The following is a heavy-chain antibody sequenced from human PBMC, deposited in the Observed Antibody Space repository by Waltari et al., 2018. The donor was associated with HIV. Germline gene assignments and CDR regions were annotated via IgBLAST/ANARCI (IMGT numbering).Heavy chain of an antibody. CDR2: IDWDDDK. CDR1: GFSLSPSGMR. V-gene: IGHV2-70*04. Sequence: QVTLKESGPALVKPTQTLTLTCTFSGFSLSPSGMRVSWIRQPPGKALEWLARIDWDDDKFYSTSLKTRLTISKDTSKNQVVLTMTNMDPVDTATYYCARIRSSGGIGDWGQGTLVTVSS. D-gene: IGHD6-19*01. CDR3: ARIRSSGGIGD. J-gene: IGHJ4*02.